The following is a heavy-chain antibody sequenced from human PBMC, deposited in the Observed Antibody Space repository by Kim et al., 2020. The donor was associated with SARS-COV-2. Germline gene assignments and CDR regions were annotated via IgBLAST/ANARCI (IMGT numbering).Heavy chain of an antibody. J-gene: IGHJ4*02. Sequence: RFTISRDKSKNQLYLQMNSLRAEDTAVYYCARDGGNYGDRRGTRTTTFDYWGQGTLVTVSS. V-gene: IGHV3-30*07. D-gene: IGHD4-17*01. CDR3: ARDGGNYGDRRGTRTTTFDY.